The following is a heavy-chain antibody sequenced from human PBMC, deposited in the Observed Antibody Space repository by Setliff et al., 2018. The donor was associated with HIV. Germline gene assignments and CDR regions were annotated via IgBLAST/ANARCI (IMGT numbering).Heavy chain of an antibody. CDR1: GFTFSTYP. J-gene: IGHJ3*02. V-gene: IGHV3-23*01. CDR3: ARSKGHLYYDDDTGYVLRAFDI. Sequence: PGGSLRLSCAASGFTFSTYPMSWVRQAPGKGLEWVSGIGGSTGTTYYADSVKGRLTISRDNSKNTLYLQMNSLRAEDTAVYCCARSKGHLYYDDDTGYVLRAFDIWGQGTMVTVSS. CDR2: IGGSTGTT. D-gene: IGHD3-22*01.